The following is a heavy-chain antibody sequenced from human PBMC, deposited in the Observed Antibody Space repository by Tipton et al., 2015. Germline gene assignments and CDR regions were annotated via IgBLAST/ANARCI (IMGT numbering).Heavy chain of an antibody. D-gene: IGHD4-17*01. J-gene: IGHJ4*02. CDR1: DGSISSYY. CDR2: IYYSGST. Sequence: TLSLTCTVSDGSISSYYWSWIRQPPGKGLEWIGYIYYSGSTNYNPSLKSRVTISVDTSNKQISLNLSSVTAADTAVYYCARKTTDSVSSYGDSLDNWGQGTPVTVSS. V-gene: IGHV4-59*12. CDR3: ARKTTDSVSSYGDSLDN.